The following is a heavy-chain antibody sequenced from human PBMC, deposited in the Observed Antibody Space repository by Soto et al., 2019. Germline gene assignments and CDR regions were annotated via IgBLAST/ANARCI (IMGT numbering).Heavy chain of an antibody. CDR3: AVGGYCSGGSCYDKRWFDP. CDR1: GYTFTGYY. D-gene: IGHD2-15*01. Sequence: ASVKVSCKASGYTFTGYYMHWVRQAPGQGLEWMGWINPNSGGTNYAQKFQGWVTMTRDTSISTAYMELSRLRSDDTAVYYCAVGGYCSGGSCYDKRWFDPWGQGTLVTVSS. J-gene: IGHJ5*02. V-gene: IGHV1-2*04. CDR2: INPNSGGT.